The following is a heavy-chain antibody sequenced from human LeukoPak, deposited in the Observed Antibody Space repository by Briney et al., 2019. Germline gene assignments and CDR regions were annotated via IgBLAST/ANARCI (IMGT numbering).Heavy chain of an antibody. CDR2: IIPIFGTA. CDR1: GYTFTSYA. Sequence: GASVKVSCKASGYTFTSYAISWVRQAPGQGLEWMGGIIPIFGTANYAQKFQGRVTITADESTSTAYMELSSLRSEDTAVYYCARYRTVNYYYYGMNVWGQGTTVTVSS. D-gene: IGHD3-16*02. CDR3: ARYRTVNYYYYGMNV. J-gene: IGHJ6*02. V-gene: IGHV1-69*13.